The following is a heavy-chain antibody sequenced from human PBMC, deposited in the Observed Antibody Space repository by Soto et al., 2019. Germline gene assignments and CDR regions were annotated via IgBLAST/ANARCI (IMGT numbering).Heavy chain of an antibody. CDR3: ARDLAAAILDY. CDR2: ISSSSSTI. D-gene: IGHD6-13*01. CDR1: GFTFSSYS. J-gene: IGHJ4*02. Sequence: EVQLVESGGGLVQPGGSLRISCAASGFTFSSYSMNWVRQAPGKGLEWVSYISSSSSTIYYADSVKGRFTISRDNAKNSLYLQMNSLRAEDTAVYYCARDLAAAILDYWGQGTLVTVSS. V-gene: IGHV3-48*01.